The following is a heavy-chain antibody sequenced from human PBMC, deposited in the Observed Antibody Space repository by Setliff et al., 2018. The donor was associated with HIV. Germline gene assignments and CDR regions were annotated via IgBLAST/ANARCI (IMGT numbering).Heavy chain of an antibody. CDR2: IYTSGST. J-gene: IGHJ6*03. D-gene: IGHD1-26*01. Sequence: SETLSLTCTVSGGSISSGSYYWSWIRQPAGKGLEWIGHIYTSGSTNYNPSLKSRVTMSPDTSKNQFSLKLSSVTAADTAVYYCARFPGLGNSYYYMDVWGKGTSVTVS. CDR3: ARFPGLGNSYYYMDV. CDR1: GGSISSGSYY. V-gene: IGHV4-61*09.